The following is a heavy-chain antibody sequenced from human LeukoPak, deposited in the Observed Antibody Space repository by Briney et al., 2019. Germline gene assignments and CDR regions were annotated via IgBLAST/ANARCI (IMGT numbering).Heavy chain of an antibody. CDR1: GFTFTDYA. V-gene: IGHV3-9*01. D-gene: IGHD6-13*01. CDR3: AKDRVLGSSWFEFFQH. J-gene: IGHJ1*01. CDR2: INWNSGNI. Sequence: GGSLRLSCAASGFTFTDYAMHWVRQAPGKGLEWVSGINWNSGNIGYADSVKDRFTISRDNAKNSLYLQMNSLRPEDTALYYCAKDRVLGSSWFEFFQHWGQGTLVTVSS.